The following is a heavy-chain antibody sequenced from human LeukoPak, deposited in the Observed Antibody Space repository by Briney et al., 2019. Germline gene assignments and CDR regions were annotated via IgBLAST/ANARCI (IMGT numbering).Heavy chain of an antibody. V-gene: IGHV2-5*02. CDR3: ARASSGYYKDY. J-gene: IGHJ4*02. CDR2: IYWDDDK. Sequence: SGPTLVNPTQTLTLTCTFSGFSVSTSGVGVGWIRQPPGKALEWLALIYWDDDKRYSPSLKSRLTITKDTSKNQVDLTMTNMDPVDTATYYCARASSGYYKDYWGQGTLVTVSS. CDR1: GFSVSTSGVG. D-gene: IGHD3-22*01.